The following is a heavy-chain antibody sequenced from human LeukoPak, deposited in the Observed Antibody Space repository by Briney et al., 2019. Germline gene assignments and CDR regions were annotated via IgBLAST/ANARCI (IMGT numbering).Heavy chain of an antibody. Sequence: PSETLPLTCTVSGGSISSYYWSWIRQPPGKGLEWIGYIYYSGSTNYNPSLKSRVTISVDTSKNQFSLKLSSVTAADTAVYYCARAHLAAAGPPYYYYYGMDVWGQGTTVTVSS. D-gene: IGHD6-13*01. V-gene: IGHV4-59*01. J-gene: IGHJ6*02. CDR1: GGSISSYY. CDR3: ARAHLAAAGPPYYYYYGMDV. CDR2: IYYSGST.